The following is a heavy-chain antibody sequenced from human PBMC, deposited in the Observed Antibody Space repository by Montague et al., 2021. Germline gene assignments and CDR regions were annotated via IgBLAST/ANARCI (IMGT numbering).Heavy chain of an antibody. CDR2: LNESGNS. CDR3: VRVFSSWYVGWFDP. Sequence: SETLSLTCTVSGASITSNIYYWGWTRQSPGKGLEWIGSLNESGNSFYQPSLKSRITMAVDTTKNQFSLTLSSVTAADTAIYYCVRVFSSWYVGWFDPWGQGTLVTVSS. V-gene: IGHV4-39*07. J-gene: IGHJ5*02. CDR1: GASITSNIYY. D-gene: IGHD6-13*01.